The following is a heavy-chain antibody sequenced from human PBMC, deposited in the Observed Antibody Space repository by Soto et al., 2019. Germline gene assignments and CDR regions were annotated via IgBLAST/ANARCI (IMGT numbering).Heavy chain of an antibody. J-gene: IGHJ4*02. CDR2: IFSNDEK. CDR3: ARIRYNWNYADY. V-gene: IGHV2-26*01. D-gene: IGHD1-7*01. Sequence: SGPTLVNPTETLTLTCTVSGFSLSDARMGVSWIRQPPGKALEWLAHIFSNDEKSYSTSLKSRLTISKDTSKSQVVLTMTNMDPVDTATYYCARIRYNWNYADYWGQGTLVTVSS. CDR1: GFSLSDARMG.